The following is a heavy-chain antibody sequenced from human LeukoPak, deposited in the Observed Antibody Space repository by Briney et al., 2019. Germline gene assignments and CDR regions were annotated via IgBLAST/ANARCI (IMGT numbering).Heavy chain of an antibody. J-gene: IGHJ6*03. V-gene: IGHV1-2*02. Sequence: ASVKVSCKASGYTFTGYYMHWVRQAPGQGLEWMGWINPNSGGTNYAQKFQGRVTMTRDTSISTAYMELSRLRSDDTAVYYCARAPLNYYDSSGYYYYYYMDVWGKGTTVTVSS. D-gene: IGHD3-22*01. CDR1: GYTFTGYY. CDR2: INPNSGGT. CDR3: ARAPLNYYDSSGYYYYYYMDV.